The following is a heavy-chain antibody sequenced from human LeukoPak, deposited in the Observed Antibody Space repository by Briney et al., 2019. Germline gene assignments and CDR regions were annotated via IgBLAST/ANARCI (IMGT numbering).Heavy chain of an antibody. V-gene: IGHV1-69*05. Sequence: SVKVSCKASGGTFSSYAISWVRQAPGQGLEWMGGIIPIFGTANYAQKFQGRITITTDESTSTAYMELSSLRSEGTAVYYCARARAMRAAFDIWGQGTMVTVSS. CDR1: GGTFSSYA. CDR2: IIPIFGTA. J-gene: IGHJ3*02. CDR3: ARARAMRAAFDI.